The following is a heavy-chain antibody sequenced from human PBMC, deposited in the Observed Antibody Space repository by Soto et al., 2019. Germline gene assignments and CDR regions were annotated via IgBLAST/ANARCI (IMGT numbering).Heavy chain of an antibody. J-gene: IGHJ4*02. V-gene: IGHV1-3*01. Sequence: QVQLVQSGAEVKKPGASVKVSCKASGYTFTSYAMHWVRQAPGQRLEWMGWINAGNGNTKYSQKFQGRVTITRDTSASTAYMELSSLRSEDTAVYYCARVRVTYYDILTGPFDYWGQGTLVTVSS. CDR2: INAGNGNT. CDR3: ARVRVTYYDILTGPFDY. CDR1: GYTFTSYA. D-gene: IGHD3-9*01.